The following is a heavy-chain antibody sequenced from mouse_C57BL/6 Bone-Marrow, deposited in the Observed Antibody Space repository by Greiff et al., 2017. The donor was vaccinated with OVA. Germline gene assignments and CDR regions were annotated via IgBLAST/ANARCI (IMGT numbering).Heavy chain of an antibody. J-gene: IGHJ4*01. CDR2: IYPRSGNT. Sequence: QVQLKESGAELARPGASVKLSCKASGYTFTSYGISWVKQRTGQGLEWIGEIYPRSGNTYYNEKFKGKATLTADKSSSTAYMELRSLTSEDSAVYFCAELPYYYAMDYWGQGTSVTVSS. CDR1: GYTFTSYG. V-gene: IGHV1-81*01. CDR3: AELPYYYAMDY. D-gene: IGHD5-5*01.